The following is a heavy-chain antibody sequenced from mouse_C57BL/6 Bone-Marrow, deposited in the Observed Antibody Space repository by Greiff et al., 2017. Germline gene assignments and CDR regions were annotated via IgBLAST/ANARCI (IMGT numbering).Heavy chain of an antibody. CDR1: GYTFTSYW. V-gene: IGHV1-52*01. CDR3: ARGSNYDWFAY. Sequence: QVQLQQPGAELVRPGSSVKLSCKASGYTFTSYWMHWVKQRPIQGLEWIGNIDPSDSETHYNQKFKDKATLTVDKSSSTAYMQLSSLTSEDSAVYYCARGSNYDWFAYWGQGTLVTVSA. CDR2: IDPSDSET. D-gene: IGHD2-5*01. J-gene: IGHJ3*01.